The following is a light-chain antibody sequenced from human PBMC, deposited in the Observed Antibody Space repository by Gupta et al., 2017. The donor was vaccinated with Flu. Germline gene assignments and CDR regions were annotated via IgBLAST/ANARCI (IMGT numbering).Light chain of an antibody. J-gene: IGKJ1*01. CDR2: LGS. CDR3: KQASKSPLT. CDR1: QSLLHSNGYNY. Sequence: DIVMTQSPLSLPVTPGEPASISCRSSQSLLHSNGYNYLDWYLQKPGQSPQLLIYLGSNRASGVPDRFSGSGSGTDFTLKISSVEAEDFGVYYCKQASKSPLTFGQGTKVEIK. V-gene: IGKV2-28*01.